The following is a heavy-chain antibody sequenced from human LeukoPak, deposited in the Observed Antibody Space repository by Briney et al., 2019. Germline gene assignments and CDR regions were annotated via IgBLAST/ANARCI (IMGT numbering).Heavy chain of an antibody. D-gene: IGHD3-22*01. CDR3: ARVGLHDSSGHGVS. CDR1: GFTFSSYW. V-gene: IGHV3-7*03. Sequence: GGSLRLSCAASGFTFSSYWMSWVRQAPGEGLEWVANIKQDGSEKYYVDSAKGRFTISRDNAKNSLHLQMNSLRAEDTAVYYCARVGLHDSSGHGVSWGQGTLVTVSS. CDR2: IKQDGSEK. J-gene: IGHJ5*02.